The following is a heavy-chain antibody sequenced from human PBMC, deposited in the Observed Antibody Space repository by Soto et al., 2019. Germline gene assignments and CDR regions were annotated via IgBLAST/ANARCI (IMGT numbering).Heavy chain of an antibody. CDR3: ARPGYGDYGRFDY. CDR1: GGTFSSYA. V-gene: IGHV1-69*13. J-gene: IGHJ4*02. D-gene: IGHD4-17*01. Sequence: GASVKVSCKASGGTFSSYAISWVRQAPGQGLEWMGGIIPIFGTANYAQKFQGRVTITADESTSTAYMELSSLRSEDTAVYYCARPGYGDYGRFDYWGQGTLVTVSS. CDR2: IIPIFGTA.